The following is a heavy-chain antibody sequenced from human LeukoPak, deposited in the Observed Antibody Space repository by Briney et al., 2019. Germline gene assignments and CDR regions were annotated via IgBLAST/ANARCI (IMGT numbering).Heavy chain of an antibody. CDR1: GFTFSSYS. V-gene: IGHV3-21*01. D-gene: IGHD5-12*01. J-gene: IGHJ4*02. CDR3: ARDPRGYSGYDEVAFDY. CDR2: ISSSSSYI. Sequence: GGSLRLSCAASGFTFSSYSMNWVRQAPGKGLEWVSPISSSSSYIYYADSVKGRFTISRDNAKNSLYLQMNSLRAEDTAVYYCARDPRGYSGYDEVAFDYWGQGTLVTVSS.